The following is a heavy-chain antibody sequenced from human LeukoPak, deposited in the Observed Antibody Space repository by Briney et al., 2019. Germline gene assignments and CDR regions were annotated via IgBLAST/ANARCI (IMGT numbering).Heavy chain of an antibody. V-gene: IGHV4-31*03. CDR2: IYYSGST. J-gene: IGHJ4*02. Sequence: SETLSLTCTVSGGTISRGGYYWSWIRQHPGKGLEWIGYIYYSGSTYYNPSLKSRVTISVDTSKNQFSLKLSSVTAADTAVYYCARSRIEVGDFDYWGQGTLATVSS. CDR3: ARSRIEVGDFDY. D-gene: IGHD6-19*01. CDR1: GGTISRGGYY.